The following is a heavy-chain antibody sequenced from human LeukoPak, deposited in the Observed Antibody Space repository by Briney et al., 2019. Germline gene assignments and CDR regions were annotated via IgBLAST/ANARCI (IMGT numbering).Heavy chain of an antibody. V-gene: IGHV3-74*01. CDR1: GFTFSSYW. CDR3: ARDSDYYFDY. Sequence: GGSLRLSCAASGFTFSSYWMHWVRQAPGKGLVWVSRTNSDGSSTSYADSVKGRFTISRDNAKNTLYLQMNSLRAEDTAVYYCARDSDYYFDYWGQGTLVTVSS. J-gene: IGHJ4*02. D-gene: IGHD3-10*01. CDR2: TNSDGSST.